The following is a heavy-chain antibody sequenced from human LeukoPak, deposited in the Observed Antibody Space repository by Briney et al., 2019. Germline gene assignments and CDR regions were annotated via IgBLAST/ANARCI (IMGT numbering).Heavy chain of an antibody. CDR1: GGSISSTSYY. V-gene: IGHV4-39*01. D-gene: IGHD5-18*01. Sequence: SETLSLTCAVSGGSISSTSYYWTWIRHPPVKGLEGIGSISYSESTYYNPSLKSRVTISVDTSKNQFSLKLTSVTAADTAVYYCARSWIQLWLGDLTFDYWGQGTLVTVSS. CDR2: ISYSEST. J-gene: IGHJ4*02. CDR3: ARSWIQLWLGDLTFDY.